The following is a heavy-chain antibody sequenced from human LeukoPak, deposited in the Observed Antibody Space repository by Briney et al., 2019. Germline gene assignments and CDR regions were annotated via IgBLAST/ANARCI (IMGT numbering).Heavy chain of an antibody. CDR2: FNPNSGDA. D-gene: IGHD6-19*01. V-gene: IGHV1-2*02. CDR1: GYTFTGHY. J-gene: IGHJ2*01. CDR3: ARDVSTSGWRYLDL. Sequence: GASVKVSCKASGYTFTGHYMHWVRQAPGQGPEWMGWFNPNSGDANYAQKFQGRVTLTRDASIGTAYMEMNRLTYDDTAIYYCARDVSTSGWRYLDLWGHGTLVTVSS.